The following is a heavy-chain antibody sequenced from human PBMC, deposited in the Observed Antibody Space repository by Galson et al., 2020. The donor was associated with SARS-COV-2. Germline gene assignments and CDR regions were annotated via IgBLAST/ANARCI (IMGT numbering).Heavy chain of an antibody. J-gene: IGHJ4*01. Sequence: QAGGSLRLSCEVSGFTFGTHWMAWVRQTPGKGLEWVASINGDGSKKFYVDSVKGRFTISRDTAPRSLSLQMNTLRVEDTSVYYCARGEGFGGMFWDYGGHGTLVTVSS. CDR1: GFTFGTHW. D-gene: IGHD3-9*01. V-gene: IGHV3-7*02. CDR3: ARGEGFGGMFWDY. CDR2: INGDGSKK.